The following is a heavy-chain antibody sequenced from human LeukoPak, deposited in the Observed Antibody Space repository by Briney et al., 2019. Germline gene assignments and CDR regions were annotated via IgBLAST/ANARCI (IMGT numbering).Heavy chain of an antibody. Sequence: ASVKVSCKASRYTFTGYYMHWVRQAPGQGREWMGWINPNSGGKNNAQKFPGRVTMTRDTSISTAYMGLGRARTDRTGVYFRARFPRIIVATTGLDYWGEGNLVTVSS. J-gene: IGHJ4*02. V-gene: IGHV1-2*02. CDR1: RYTFTGYY. D-gene: IGHD5-12*01. CDR3: ARFPRIIVATTGLDY. CDR2: INPNSGGK.